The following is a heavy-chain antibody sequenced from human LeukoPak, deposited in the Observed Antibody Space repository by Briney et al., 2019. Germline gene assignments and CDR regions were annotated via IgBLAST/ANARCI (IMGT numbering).Heavy chain of an antibody. J-gene: IGHJ6*03. CDR2: MNPNSGNT. Sequence: ASVKVSCKASGYTFTSYDINWVRQATGQGLEWMGWMNPNSGNTGYAQKFQGRVTMTRNTSISTTYMELSSLRSEDTAVYYCARGPEYSSSWFGRFNYYYYMDVRGKGTTVTVSS. CDR1: GYTFTSYD. V-gene: IGHV1-8*01. D-gene: IGHD6-13*01. CDR3: ARGPEYSSSWFGRFNYYYYMDV.